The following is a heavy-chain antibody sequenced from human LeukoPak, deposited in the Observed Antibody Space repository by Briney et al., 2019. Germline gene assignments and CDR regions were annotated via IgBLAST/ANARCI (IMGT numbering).Heavy chain of an antibody. V-gene: IGHV4-59*06. CDR1: GGSISSYY. CDR2: IYYSGST. D-gene: IGHD3-22*01. Sequence: PSETLSLTCTVSGGSISSYYWSWIRQPPGKGLEWIGYIYYSGSTYYNPSLKSRVTISVDTSKNQFSLKLSSVTAADTAVYYCARGPEVIVVRGAEYFQHWGQGTLVTVSS. CDR3: ARGPEVIVVRGAEYFQH. J-gene: IGHJ1*01.